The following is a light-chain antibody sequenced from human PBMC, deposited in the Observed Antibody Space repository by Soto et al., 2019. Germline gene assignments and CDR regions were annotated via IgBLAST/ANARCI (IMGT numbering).Light chain of an antibody. CDR1: QTIRSF. J-gene: IGKJ5*01. V-gene: IGKV1-39*01. CDR2: GTS. CDR3: QQSYSTSIT. Sequence: DIQMTQSPSSLSASVGDRVTIACRTSQTIRSFLNWYQQKPGKAPKLLIYGTSTLQSGVPSRFSGSGSGTEFTLTISSLQPEDFATYYCQQSYSTSITFGQGTRLEIK.